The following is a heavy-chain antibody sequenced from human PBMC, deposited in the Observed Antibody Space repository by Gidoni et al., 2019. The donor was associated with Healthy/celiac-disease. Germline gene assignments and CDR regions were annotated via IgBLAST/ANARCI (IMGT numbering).Heavy chain of an antibody. Sequence: QVQLQQWGAGLLKPSETLSLTCAVYGGSFSGYYWSWIRQPPGKGLEWIGEINHSGSTNYNPSLKSRVTISVDTSKNQFSLKLSSVTAADTAVYYCARGVPDYYGSGRGMDVWGQGTTVTVSS. V-gene: IGHV4-34*01. J-gene: IGHJ6*02. CDR1: GGSFSGYY. CDR3: ARGVPDYYGSGRGMDV. D-gene: IGHD3-10*01. CDR2: INHSGST.